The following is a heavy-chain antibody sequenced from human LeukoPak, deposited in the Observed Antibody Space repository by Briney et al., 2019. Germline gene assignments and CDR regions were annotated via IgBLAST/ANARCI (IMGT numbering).Heavy chain of an antibody. D-gene: IGHD3-10*01. J-gene: IGHJ6*02. V-gene: IGHV3-23*01. CDR1: GFTFSSYA. Sequence: PGGSLRLSCAASGFTFSSYAMSWVRQAPGKGLEWVSAISGSGGSTYYADSVKGRFTISRDNSKNSLYLQMNSLRAEDTAVYYCARGRGGSGFYAMDVWGQGTTVTVSS. CDR2: ISGSGGST. CDR3: ARGRGGSGFYAMDV.